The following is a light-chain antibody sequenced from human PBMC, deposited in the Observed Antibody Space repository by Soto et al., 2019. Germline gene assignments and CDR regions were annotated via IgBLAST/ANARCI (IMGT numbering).Light chain of an antibody. J-gene: IGKJ1*01. V-gene: IGKV1-17*01. Sequence: IHVTQYPSSLSASVGDRVTITCRASQGIRNDLGWYQQKPGKAPKLLIYAASTLQSGVPSRFSGSGSGTDFTLTISCLQSEDFAPYYCPQYYSYPWTFCQGSKVDI. CDR3: PQYYSYPWT. CDR1: QGIRND. CDR2: AAS.